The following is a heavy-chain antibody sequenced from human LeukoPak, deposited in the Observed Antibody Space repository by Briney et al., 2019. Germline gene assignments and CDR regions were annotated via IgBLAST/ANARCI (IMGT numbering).Heavy chain of an antibody. J-gene: IGHJ6*02. D-gene: IGHD2-15*01. CDR3: ARESTDIVGVVAAAPHYYGMDV. Sequence: SETLSLTCTVSGGSINSYYWSWIRQPAGKGLEWIGRIYTSWSTNYNPSLKSRVTMSVDTSKNQFSLKLSSVTAADTAVYYYARESTDIVGVVAAAPHYYGMDVWGQGTTVTVSS. V-gene: IGHV4-4*07. CDR2: IYTSWST. CDR1: GGSINSYY.